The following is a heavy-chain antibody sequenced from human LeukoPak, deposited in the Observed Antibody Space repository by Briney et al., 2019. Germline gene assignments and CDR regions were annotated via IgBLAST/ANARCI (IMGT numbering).Heavy chain of an antibody. Sequence: PSETLSLTCAVYGGSFSGHYWSWIRQPPGKGLEWIGEINHSGSTNYNPSLKRRVTISVDTSKNQFSLKLSSVTAADTAVYYCARGQGVLLWFGDLKSWFDPWGQGTLVTVSS. D-gene: IGHD3-10*01. CDR3: ARGQGVLLWFGDLKSWFDP. CDR1: GGSFSGHY. J-gene: IGHJ5*02. CDR2: INHSGST. V-gene: IGHV4-34*01.